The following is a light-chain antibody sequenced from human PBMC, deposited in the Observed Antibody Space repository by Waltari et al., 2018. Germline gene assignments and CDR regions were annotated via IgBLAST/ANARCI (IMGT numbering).Light chain of an antibody. CDR1: RSNIGAGYD. J-gene: IGLJ2*01. Sequence: QSVLTQPPSVSGAAGQRVTISSTGSRSNIGAGYDVPWYQQPPGTAPKLLIYGNSKRPSGVPDRFSGSKSGTSASLAITGLQAEEEADYYCQSYDSSLSGSRVFGGGTKLTVL. V-gene: IGLV1-40*01. CDR2: GNS. CDR3: QSYDSSLSGSRV.